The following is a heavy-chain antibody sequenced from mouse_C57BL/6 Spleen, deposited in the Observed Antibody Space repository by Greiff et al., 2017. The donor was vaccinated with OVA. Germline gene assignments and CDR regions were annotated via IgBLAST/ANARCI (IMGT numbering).Heavy chain of an antibody. CDR1: RYTFTDYN. V-gene: IGHV1-18*01. D-gene: IGHD2-12*01. Sequence: EVQLQQSGPELVKPGASVKIPCKASRYTFTDYNMDWVKQSHGKSLEWIGDINPNNGGTIYNQKFKGKATLTVDKSSSTAYMELRSLTSEDTAVYYCARRHGLYDYFDYWGQGTTLTVSS. CDR2: INPNNGGT. CDR3: ARRHGLYDYFDY. J-gene: IGHJ2*01.